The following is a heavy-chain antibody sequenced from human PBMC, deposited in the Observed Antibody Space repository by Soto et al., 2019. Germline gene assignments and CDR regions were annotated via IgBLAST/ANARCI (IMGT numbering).Heavy chain of an antibody. D-gene: IGHD2-21*02. Sequence: QVQLVQSGAEVKKPGASVKVSCKASGYTFTSYGISWVRQAPGQGLEWMGWISAYNGNTNYAQKLQGRVTMTTDTSKSTAYRELRSLRSDDTAVYYCARVYHCGGDCYLYYYYGMDVWGQGTTVTVSS. CDR3: ARVYHCGGDCYLYYYYGMDV. V-gene: IGHV1-18*01. CDR1: GYTFTSYG. J-gene: IGHJ6*02. CDR2: ISAYNGNT.